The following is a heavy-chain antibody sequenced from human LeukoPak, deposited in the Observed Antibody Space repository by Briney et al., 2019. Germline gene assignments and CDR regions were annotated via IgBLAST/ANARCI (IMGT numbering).Heavy chain of an antibody. CDR1: GGSISSGSYY. J-gene: IGHJ3*02. CDR2: IYTSGST. D-gene: IGHD6-6*01. V-gene: IGHV4-61*02. CDR3: ARGRLRGSSSGAPLDAFDI. Sequence: SQTLSLTCTVSGGSISSGSYYWSWIRQPAGKGLEWIGRIYTSGSTNYNPSLKSRVTISVDTSKNQFSLKLSSVTAADTAVYYCARGRLRGSSSGAPLDAFDIWGQGTMVTVSS.